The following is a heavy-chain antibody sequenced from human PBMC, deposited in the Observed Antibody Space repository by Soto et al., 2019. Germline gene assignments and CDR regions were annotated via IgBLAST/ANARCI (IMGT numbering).Heavy chain of an antibody. CDR1: GFTFSDYY. V-gene: IGHV3-11*06. CDR2: IDSSSGYS. J-gene: IGHJ4*02. Sequence: QVQLVESGGGLVKPGGSLRLSCAASGFTFSDYYMTWIRQAPGKGLQWVSHIDSSSGYSNYADSVKGRFAISRDNVKKSLYLHMNSLRAEDTAVYYCARSGDSSGYFWGIDHWGQGLLVTVSS. D-gene: IGHD3-22*01. CDR3: ARSGDSSGYFWGIDH.